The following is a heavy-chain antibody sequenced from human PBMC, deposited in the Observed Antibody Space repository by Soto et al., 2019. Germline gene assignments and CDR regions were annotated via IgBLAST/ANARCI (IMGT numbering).Heavy chain of an antibody. CDR1: GYTFTSYG. CDR2: ISAYNGNT. J-gene: IGHJ6*02. CDR3: ARDLRNIVGADYYYYYYGTDV. Sequence: ASVKVSCKASGYTFTSYGISWVRRAPGQGLEWMGWISAYNGNTNYAQKLQGRVTMTTDTSTSTAYMELRSLRSDDTAVYYCARDLRNIVGADYYYYYYGTDVWGQGTTVTVSS. D-gene: IGHD1-26*01. V-gene: IGHV1-18*01.